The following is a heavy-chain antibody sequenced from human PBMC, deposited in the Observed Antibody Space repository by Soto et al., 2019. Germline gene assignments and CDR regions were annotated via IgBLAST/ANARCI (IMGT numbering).Heavy chain of an antibody. CDR2: ISSSSSTI. D-gene: IGHD3-9*01. J-gene: IGHJ4*02. Sequence: GGSLRLSCAASGFTFSSYSMNWVRQAPGKGLEWVSYISSSSSTIYYADSVKGRFTISRDNAKNSLYLQMNSLRDEDTAVYYCARDPYYDILTGYYPLDYWGQGTLVTVSS. V-gene: IGHV3-48*02. CDR1: GFTFSSYS. CDR3: ARDPYYDILTGYYPLDY.